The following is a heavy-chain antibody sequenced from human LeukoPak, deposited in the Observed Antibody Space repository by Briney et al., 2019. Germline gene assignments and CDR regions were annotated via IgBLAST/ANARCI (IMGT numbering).Heavy chain of an antibody. Sequence: ASVKVSCKVSGYTLTELSMHWVRQAPGKGLEWMGGFDPEDGETIYAQKFQGRVTMTEDTSTDTAYMELSSLRSEDTAVYYCAVQWELFSRYWFDPWGQGTLVTVSS. CDR3: AVQWELFSRYWFDP. V-gene: IGHV1-24*01. D-gene: IGHD1-26*01. CDR1: GYTLTELS. J-gene: IGHJ5*02. CDR2: FDPEDGET.